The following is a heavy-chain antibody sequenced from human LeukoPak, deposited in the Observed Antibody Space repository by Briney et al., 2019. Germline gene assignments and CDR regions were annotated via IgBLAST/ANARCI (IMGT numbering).Heavy chain of an antibody. V-gene: IGHV3-7*01. CDR3: ARGRYYDFWSGYYFRRNYYYYMDV. CDR1: GFTFSSYW. Sequence: GGSLRLSCAASGFTFSSYWMSWVRQAPGKGLEWVANIKQDGSEKYYVDSVKGRFTISRDNAKNSLYLQMNSLRAEDTAVYYCARGRYYDFWSGYYFRRNYYYYMDVWGKGTTVTVSS. CDR2: IKQDGSEK. D-gene: IGHD3-3*01. J-gene: IGHJ6*03.